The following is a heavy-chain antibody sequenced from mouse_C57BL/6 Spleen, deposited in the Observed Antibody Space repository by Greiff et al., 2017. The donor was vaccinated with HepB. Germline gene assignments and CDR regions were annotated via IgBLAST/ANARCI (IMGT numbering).Heavy chain of an antibody. V-gene: IGHV1-19*01. CDR3: ARGIGSSYWYFDV. CDR1: GYTFTDYY. D-gene: IGHD1-1*01. CDR2: INPYNGGT. Sequence: EVQLQQSGPVLVKPGASVKMSCKASGYTFTDYYMNWVKQSHGKSLEWIGVINPYNGGTSYNQKFKGKATLTVDKSSSTAYMELNSLTSEDSAVYYCARGIGSSYWYFDVWGTRTTVTVSS. J-gene: IGHJ1*03.